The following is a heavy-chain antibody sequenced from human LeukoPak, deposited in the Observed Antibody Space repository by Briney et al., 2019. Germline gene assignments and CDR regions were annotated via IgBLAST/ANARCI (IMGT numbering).Heavy chain of an antibody. D-gene: IGHD6-19*01. CDR1: GFTFSSYG. CDR3: AKDPGSSGWYESYYGMDV. Sequence: PGGSLRLSCAASGFTFSSYGMHWVRQAPGKGLEWVAVISYDGSNKYYADSVKGRFTISRDNSKNTLYLQMNSLRAEDTAVYYCAKDPGSSGWYESYYGMDVWGQGTTVTVSS. V-gene: IGHV3-30*18. CDR2: ISYDGSNK. J-gene: IGHJ6*02.